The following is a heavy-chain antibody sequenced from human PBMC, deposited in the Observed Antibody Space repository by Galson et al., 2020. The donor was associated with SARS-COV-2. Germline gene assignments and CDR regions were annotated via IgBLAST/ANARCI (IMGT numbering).Heavy chain of an antibody. CDR1: GGSIRSNKW. Sequence: SETLSLTCGVSGGSIRSNKWWSWVRQPPGKGLEWIGHIYHTGSSNYNPSLQSRVTLSVDKSTNQFSLTLSSVTAADTAVYYCRSVTTPPNYFDCWGQGTLATVSS. CDR3: RSVTTPPNYFDC. CDR2: IYHTGSS. V-gene: IGHV4-4*02. D-gene: IGHD4-17*01. J-gene: IGHJ4*02.